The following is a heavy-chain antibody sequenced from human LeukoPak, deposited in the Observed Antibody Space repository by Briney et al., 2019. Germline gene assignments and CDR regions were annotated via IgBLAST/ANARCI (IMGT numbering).Heavy chain of an antibody. CDR2: IRYDGSNK. J-gene: IGHJ6*02. Sequence: GGSLGLSCAASGFTFSSYGMHWVRQAPGKGLEWVAFIRYDGSNKYYADSVKGRFTISRDNSKNTLYLQMNSLRSEDTAVYYCARAMPVVVAATEGGMDVWGQGTTVTVSS. V-gene: IGHV3-30*02. CDR1: GFTFSSYG. D-gene: IGHD2-15*01. CDR3: ARAMPVVVAATEGGMDV.